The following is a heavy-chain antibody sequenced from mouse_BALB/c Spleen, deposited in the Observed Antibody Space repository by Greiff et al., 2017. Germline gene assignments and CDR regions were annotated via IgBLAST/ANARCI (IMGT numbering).Heavy chain of an antibody. CDR3: ARGGYYGSSPWFAY. D-gene: IGHD1-1*01. Sequence: VQLQQPGAELVKPGASVKLSCKASGYTFTSYYMYWVKQRPGQGLEWIGGINPSNGGTNFNEKFKSKATLTVDKSSSTAYMQLSSPTSEDSAVYYCARGGYYGSSPWFAYWGQGTLVTVSA. J-gene: IGHJ3*01. CDR1: GYTFTSYY. CDR2: INPSNGGT. V-gene: IGHV1S81*02.